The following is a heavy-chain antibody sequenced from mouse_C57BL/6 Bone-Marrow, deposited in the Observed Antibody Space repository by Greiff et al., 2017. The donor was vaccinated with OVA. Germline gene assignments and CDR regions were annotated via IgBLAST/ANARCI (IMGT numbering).Heavy chain of an antibody. CDR2: INPYNGGT. CDR1: GYTFTDYY. CDR3: ARRILDLY. J-gene: IGHJ2*01. Sequence: VQLQQSGPVLVKPGASVKMSCKASGYTFTDYYMNWVKQSHGKSLEWIGVINPYNGGTSYNQKFKGKATLTVDKSSSTAYMELNSLTAEDSAVYYCARRILDLYWGQGTTLTVSS. V-gene: IGHV1-19*01. D-gene: IGHD1-1*01.